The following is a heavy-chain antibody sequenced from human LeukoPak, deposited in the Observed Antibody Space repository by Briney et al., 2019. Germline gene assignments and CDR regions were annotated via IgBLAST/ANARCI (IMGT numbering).Heavy chain of an antibody. CDR1: GFTFSSYW. Sequence: GGSLRLSCAASGFTFSSYWVSWVRQAPGKGLEWVANIKQDGSEKYYVDSVKGRFTISRDNSKDTLFLQMNSLRAEDTAIYYCARDIQLSTWGLGTMVTVSS. CDR2: IKQDGSEK. CDR3: ARDIQLST. J-gene: IGHJ3*01. D-gene: IGHD5-24*01. V-gene: IGHV3-7*05.